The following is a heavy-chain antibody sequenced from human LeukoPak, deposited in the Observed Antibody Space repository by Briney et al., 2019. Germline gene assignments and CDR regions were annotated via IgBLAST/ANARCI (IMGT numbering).Heavy chain of an antibody. Sequence: PSETLSRTCTVSGVSISGYYYNWIRQPPWKGLEWIGYIYYSGRTNYKPSLKSRVIISLDTSKNQFSLELSSVTTADTAVYYCARSVVTLYWYFDLWGRGTLVTVSS. D-gene: IGHD4-23*01. CDR2: IYYSGRT. CDR3: ARSVVTLYWYFDL. CDR1: GVSISGYY. V-gene: IGHV4-59*01. J-gene: IGHJ2*01.